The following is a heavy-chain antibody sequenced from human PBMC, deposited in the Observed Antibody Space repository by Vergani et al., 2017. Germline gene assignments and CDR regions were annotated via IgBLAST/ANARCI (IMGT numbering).Heavy chain of an antibody. Sequence: EVQLVESGGGLVQPGQSLRLSCTTSGFTFGDFAMSWFRQAPGKGLEWVGFIRSTPHGGTTEYAASVKGRFTISRDDSKSIAYLQMDSLKSEDTALYFCTRESVSRIVAYWGQGTLVTVSS. V-gene: IGHV3-49*03. J-gene: IGHJ4*02. CDR3: TRESVSRIVAY. D-gene: IGHD5/OR15-5a*01. CDR1: GFTFGDFA. CDR2: IRSTPHGGTT.